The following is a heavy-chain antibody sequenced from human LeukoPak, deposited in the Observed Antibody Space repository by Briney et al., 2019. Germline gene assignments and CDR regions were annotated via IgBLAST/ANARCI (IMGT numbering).Heavy chain of an antibody. CDR1: GYTFTSYG. D-gene: IGHD3-3*01. CDR2: ISAYNGNT. CDR3: ARAHPEIFGVVIRLNWFDP. V-gene: IGHV1-18*01. Sequence: ASVKVSRKASGYTFTSYGISWVRQAPGQGLEWMGWISAYNGNTNYAQKLQGRVTMTTDTSTSTAYMELRSLRSDDTAVYYCARAHPEIFGVVIRLNWFDPWGQGTLVTVSS. J-gene: IGHJ5*02.